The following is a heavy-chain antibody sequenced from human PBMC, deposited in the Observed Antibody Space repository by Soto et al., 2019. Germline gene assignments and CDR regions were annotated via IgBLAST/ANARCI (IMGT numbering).Heavy chain of an antibody. J-gene: IGHJ4*02. CDR1: GFTFSSYI. CDR3: AKARAQYYDFWSGYPVDY. Sequence: GGSLRLSCAASGFTFSSYIMTWVRQAPGKGLEWVSYISSSSNSIYYADSVKGRFTISRDNAKNSLYLQMNSLRAEDTAVYYCAKARAQYYDFWSGYPVDYWGQGTLVTVSS. CDR2: ISSSSNSI. D-gene: IGHD3-3*01. V-gene: IGHV3-48*01.